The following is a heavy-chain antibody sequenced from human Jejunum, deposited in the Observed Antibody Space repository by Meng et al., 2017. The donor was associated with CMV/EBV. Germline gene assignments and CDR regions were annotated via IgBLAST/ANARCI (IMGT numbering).Heavy chain of an antibody. V-gene: IGHV3-23*01. Sequence: ASVFTSLRSAMRWVRHAPGKGLACVSAISVSGGSAYYAASVTGRFTISRDTSKSTLYLQMNSLRAEDTAVYYCASRTGSGSRPLDYWGQGTLVTVSS. D-gene: IGHD1-26*01. CDR3: ASRTGSGSRPLDY. CDR1: VFTSLRSA. CDR2: ISVSGGSA. J-gene: IGHJ4*02.